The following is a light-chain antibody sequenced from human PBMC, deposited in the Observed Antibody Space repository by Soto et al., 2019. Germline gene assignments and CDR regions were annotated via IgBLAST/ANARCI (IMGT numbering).Light chain of an antibody. J-gene: IGLJ3*02. V-gene: IGLV2-23*01. CDR3: CSFVSGNTWV. Sequence: QSALTQPASVSGSPGQSITISCTGISGDLGGYDLVSWYQHHPGKAPKLILYEGNKRPSGLSNRFSGSKSGNTASLTISGLQAEDEADYYCCSFVSGNTWVFGGGTKVTVL. CDR1: SGDLGGYDL. CDR2: EGN.